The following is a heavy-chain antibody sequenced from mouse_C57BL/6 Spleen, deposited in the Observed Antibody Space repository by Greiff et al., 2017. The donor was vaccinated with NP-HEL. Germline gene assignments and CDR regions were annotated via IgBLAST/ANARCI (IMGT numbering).Heavy chain of an antibody. CDR3: ARHGGITTVFDY. CDR1: GFTFSSYT. D-gene: IGHD1-1*01. CDR2: ISGGGGNT. Sequence: EVMLVESGGGLVKPGGSLKLSCAASGFTFSSYTMSWVRQTPEKRLEWVATISGGGGNTYYPDSVKGRFTISRDNAKNTLYLQMSSLRSEDTALYYCARHGGITTVFDYWGQGTTLTVSS. J-gene: IGHJ2*01. V-gene: IGHV5-9*01.